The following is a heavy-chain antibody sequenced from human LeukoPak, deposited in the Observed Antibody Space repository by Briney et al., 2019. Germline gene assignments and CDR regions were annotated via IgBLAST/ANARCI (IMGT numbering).Heavy chain of an antibody. V-gene: IGHV4-31*02. CDR2: IYYSGST. D-gene: IGHD4-17*01. CDR1: GGSVTSNGYF. Sequence: PSETLSLTCTVSGGSVTSNGYFWSWIRHLPGKGLEWIGYIYYSGSTYYNPSLKSRVTISVDTSKNQFSLKLSSVTAADTAVYYCASLGDYVSDYWGQGTLVTASS. CDR3: ASLGDYVSDY. J-gene: IGHJ4*02.